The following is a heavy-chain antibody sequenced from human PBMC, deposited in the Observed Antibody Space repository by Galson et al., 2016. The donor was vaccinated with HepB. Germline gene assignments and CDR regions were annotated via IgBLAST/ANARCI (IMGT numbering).Heavy chain of an antibody. V-gene: IGHV3-21*01. CDR1: GFIFSAYT. CDR3: ARDNEGDLFAP. CDR2: ISGESDYI. D-gene: IGHD1-26*01. J-gene: IGHJ5*02. Sequence: SLRLSCAASGFIFSAYTMNWVRQAPGKGLEWISSISGESDYIYYADSVKGRFTISRDNAKSSLYLQMNSLRVEDTAVYYCARDNEGDLFAPWGQGTLVTVSS.